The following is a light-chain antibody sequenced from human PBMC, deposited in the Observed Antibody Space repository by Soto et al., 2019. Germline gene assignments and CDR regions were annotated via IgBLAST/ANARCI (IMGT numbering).Light chain of an antibody. CDR1: QGISSY. Sequence: DIQMTQSPSSLSASVGARVTSTCRATQGISSYVAGYQQKPGKVPKLLIYAESTLQSGGPSRFSGSGSGTDFSLTISSLQPEGVSTYYRQKYNSAPYTFGQGPKLDLK. J-gene: IGKJ2*01. CDR3: QKYNSAPYT. CDR2: AES. V-gene: IGKV1-27*01.